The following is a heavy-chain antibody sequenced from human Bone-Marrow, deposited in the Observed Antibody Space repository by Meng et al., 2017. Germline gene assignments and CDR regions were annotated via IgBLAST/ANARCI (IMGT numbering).Heavy chain of an antibody. V-gene: IGHV3-66*02. D-gene: IGHD3-10*01. CDR1: GFSVGTNH. CDR3: VRDGPRKGELFFDN. J-gene: IGHJ4*02. Sequence: GESLKISCAASGFSVGTNHMSWVRQAPGKGLEWVSVIYTAGNTYYADSVKGRFTISRDNSENTLLLQMNSLRVEDTAVYYCVRDGPRKGELFFDNWGQGTLATFSS. CDR2: IYTAGNT.